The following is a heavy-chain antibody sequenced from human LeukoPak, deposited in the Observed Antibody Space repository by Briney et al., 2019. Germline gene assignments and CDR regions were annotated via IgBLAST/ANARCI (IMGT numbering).Heavy chain of an antibody. V-gene: IGHV3-30*02. CDR2: IHYDGRNQ. D-gene: IGHD3-22*01. Sequence: GSLRLSCAASGFNFRGSGMDWVRRAPGKGLEWVTFIHYDGRNQYYADSVKGRFTISRDNSKNTLYLQMNSLRPEDTAVYYCAKAAYDSSGSWYYFDYWGQGTLVTVSS. J-gene: IGHJ4*02. CDR3: AKAAYDSSGSWYYFDY. CDR1: GFNFRGSG.